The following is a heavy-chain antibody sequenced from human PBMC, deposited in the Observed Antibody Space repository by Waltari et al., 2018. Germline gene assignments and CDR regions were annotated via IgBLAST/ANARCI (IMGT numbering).Heavy chain of an antibody. J-gene: IGHJ5*02. CDR1: GYTFLHFG. CDR3: ARGDIVIVPAADNWFDP. D-gene: IGHD2-15*01. V-gene: IGHV7-4-1*02. Sequence: QVQLVQSGSEMKKPGASVKVSCKASGYTFLHFGVNLVRQAPGQGLEWMGWINTNTGKPTYAQGFTGRFVFSSDTSVNTAYLQISNLKTEDTAVYYCARGDIVIVPAADNWFDPWGQGTLVTVSS. CDR2: INTNTGKP.